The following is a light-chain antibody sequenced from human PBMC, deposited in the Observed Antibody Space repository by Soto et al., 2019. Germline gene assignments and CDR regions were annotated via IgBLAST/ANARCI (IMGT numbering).Light chain of an antibody. CDR1: QSVSSN. CDR2: GAS. J-gene: IGKJ4*01. Sequence: EIVMTQSPATLSLSPGERATLSCRASQSVSSNVAWYQQIPGQTPRLLIYGASTRATGIPVRFSGSGSGTEFTLTISSLEPEDFAVYYCQQYGKSPLTFGGGTKVDIK. V-gene: IGKV3-15*01. CDR3: QQYGKSPLT.